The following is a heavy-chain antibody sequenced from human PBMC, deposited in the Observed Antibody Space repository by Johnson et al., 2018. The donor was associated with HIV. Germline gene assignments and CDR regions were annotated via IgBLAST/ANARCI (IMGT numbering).Heavy chain of an antibody. CDR3: ARDWAAVGRVGGMDAFDI. CDR2: INWNGGST. D-gene: IGHD6-13*01. J-gene: IGHJ3*02. Sequence: VQLVESGGGLVQPGGSLRLSCAASGFTFDDYAMHWVRQAPGKGLEWVSGINWNGGSTGYADSVKGRFTISRDNAKNSLYLQMNGLRAEDTALYYCARDWAAVGRVGGMDAFDIWGQGTMVTVSS. CDR1: GFTFDDYA. V-gene: IGHV3-20*04.